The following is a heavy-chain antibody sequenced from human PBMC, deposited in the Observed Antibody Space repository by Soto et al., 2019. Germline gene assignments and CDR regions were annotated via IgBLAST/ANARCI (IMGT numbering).Heavy chain of an antibody. V-gene: IGHV3-7*03. Sequence: GSLRLSCAASGIIFSSYWMSWVRQAPGKGLEWVANIKEDGSEKYYVDSVKGRFTISRDNAKNSLNLQMNSLRAEDTAVYYCARVRGSSWFSSFFDYWGQGTLVTVSS. J-gene: IGHJ4*02. CDR2: IKEDGSEK. CDR3: ARVRGSSWFSSFFDY. D-gene: IGHD6-13*01. CDR1: GIIFSSYW.